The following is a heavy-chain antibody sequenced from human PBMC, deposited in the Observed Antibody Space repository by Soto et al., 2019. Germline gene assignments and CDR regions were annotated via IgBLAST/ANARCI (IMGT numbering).Heavy chain of an antibody. CDR3: AAVSIAARPFDY. CDR1: GYTFTSYY. D-gene: IGHD6-6*01. CDR2: INPSGGST. J-gene: IGHJ4*02. V-gene: IGHV1-46*01. Sequence: QVQLVQSGAEVKKPGASVKVSCKASGYTFTSYYMHWVRQAPGQGLEWMGIINPSGGSTSYAQKFQGRVTMTSDTSTSTVYMELSSLRSEDTAVYYCAAVSIAARPFDYWGQGTLVTVSS.